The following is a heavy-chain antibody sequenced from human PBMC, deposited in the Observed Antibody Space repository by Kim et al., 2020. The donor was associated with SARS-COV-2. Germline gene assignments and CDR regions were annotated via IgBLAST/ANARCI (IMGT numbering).Heavy chain of an antibody. Sequence: SETLSLTCAVYGGSFSGYYWSWIRQPPGKGLEWSGEINHSGRTNYNPSLKSRVTISVDTSKNQFSLKLNSVTAADTAVYFCARRLSNTSGWGSHYCDLWGQGILVTLSS. J-gene: IGHJ4*02. V-gene: IGHV4-34*01. CDR1: GGSFSGYY. CDR2: INHSGRT. CDR3: ARRLSNTSGWGSHYCDL. D-gene: IGHD3-10*01.